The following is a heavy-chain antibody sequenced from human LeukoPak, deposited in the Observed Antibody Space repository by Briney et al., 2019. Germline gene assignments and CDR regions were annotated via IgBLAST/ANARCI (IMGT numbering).Heavy chain of an antibody. CDR2: IYSGGDT. J-gene: IGHJ3*01. Sequence: GGSLRLSCAASGFTVSSSYMSWVRQAPGKGLEWVSLIYSGGDTYYTDSVKGRFTISRDNSKNTLYLQMSSLRAEDTATFYCAKFYYDSSGRGNDAFDVWGQGTMVTVSS. V-gene: IGHV3-53*01. D-gene: IGHD3-22*01. CDR1: GFTVSSSY. CDR3: AKFYYDSSGRGNDAFDV.